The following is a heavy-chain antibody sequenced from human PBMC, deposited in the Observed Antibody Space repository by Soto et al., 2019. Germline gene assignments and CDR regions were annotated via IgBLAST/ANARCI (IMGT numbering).Heavy chain of an antibody. CDR3: ARDRYDYIWGSYLF. Sequence: GGSLRLSCAASGFTFSSYSMNWVRQAPGKGLEWVSYISSSSSTIYYADSVKGRFTISRDNAKNSLYLQMNSLRAEDTAVYYCARDRYDYIWGSYLFWGQGTLVTVSS. CDR2: ISSSSSTI. V-gene: IGHV3-48*01. CDR1: GFTFSSYS. J-gene: IGHJ4*02. D-gene: IGHD3-16*02.